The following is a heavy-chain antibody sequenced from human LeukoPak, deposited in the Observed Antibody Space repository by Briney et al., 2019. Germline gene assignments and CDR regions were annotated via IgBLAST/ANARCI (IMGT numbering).Heavy chain of an antibody. CDR3: ARVPPRSSGWYFFDY. D-gene: IGHD6-19*01. Sequence: SETLSLTCTVSGGSISSYYWSWIRQPPGKGLEWIGHIYYSGSTNYNPSLKSRVTISVDTSKNQFSLKLNSVAAADTAVYYCARVPPRSSGWYFFDYWGQGTLVTVSS. CDR1: GGSISSYY. V-gene: IGHV4-59*01. J-gene: IGHJ4*02. CDR2: IYYSGST.